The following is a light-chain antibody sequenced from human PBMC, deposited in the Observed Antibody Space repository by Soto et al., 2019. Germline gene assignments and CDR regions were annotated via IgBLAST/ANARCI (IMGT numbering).Light chain of an antibody. CDR3: QSSDSSLSVV. CDR2: DNI. V-gene: IGLV1-40*01. CDR1: SSNIGAGYD. Sequence: QSVLTQAPSVSGAPGQRVTIPCIGSSSNIGAGYDVHWYQQVPGTATKLLIYDNIKRPSGVPGLFSGSKSGSSSSLAITGLQSEDEADYYCQSSDSSLSVVFGGGTKLTVL. J-gene: IGLJ2*01.